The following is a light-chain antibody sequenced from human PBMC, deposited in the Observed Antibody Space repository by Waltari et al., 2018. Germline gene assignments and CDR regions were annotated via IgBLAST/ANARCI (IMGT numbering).Light chain of an antibody. J-gene: IGKJ1*01. CDR3: QQYYSDKT. CDR2: WAS. Sequence: DIVMTQSPNSRAVSLGERATISCKSSQSILSSSNNRNFLSWYQQKPGQPPKLLIYWASTRESAVPYRFSGSGSGTDFTLTISSLQAEDVAVYYCQQYYSDKTFGQGTKVEIK. CDR1: QSILSSSNNRNF. V-gene: IGKV4-1*01.